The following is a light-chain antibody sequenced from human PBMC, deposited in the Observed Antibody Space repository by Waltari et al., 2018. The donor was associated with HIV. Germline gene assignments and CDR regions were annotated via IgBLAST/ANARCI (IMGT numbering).Light chain of an antibody. J-gene: IGLJ1*01. V-gene: IGLV3-21*04. CDR3: QVWDSRSDAYV. CDR1: HIGSKS. CDR2: YDS. Sequence: SYVLAQPPSVSVAPGKTARITCGGNHIGSKSVHWYQQKPGQAPGVVIYYDSDRPSGSTGRCSGSNAGNTATLTIRRVEAGDEADYYCQVWDSRSDAYVFGTGTKVTIL.